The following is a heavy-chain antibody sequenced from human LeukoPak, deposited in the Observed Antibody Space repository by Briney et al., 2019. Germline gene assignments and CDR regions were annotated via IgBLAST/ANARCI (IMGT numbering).Heavy chain of an antibody. V-gene: IGHV3-30*18. D-gene: IGHD3-16*01. CDR1: RFTFSTYG. CDR2: ISNDGSNK. J-gene: IGHJ4*02. Sequence: GGSLRLSCAASRFTFSTYGMHWVRQAPGKGLEWVAVISNDGSNKYYAASVKDRFTISRDNSKNTLYLQMNSLRADDTAVYYCAKSGGGTIRSKFDYWGQGTLVTVSS. CDR3: AKSGGGTIRSKFDY.